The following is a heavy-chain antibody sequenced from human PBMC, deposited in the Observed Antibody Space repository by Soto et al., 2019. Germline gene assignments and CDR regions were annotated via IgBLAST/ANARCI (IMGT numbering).Heavy chain of an antibody. CDR2: FNPEEGET. Sequence: ASVKVSCKVSGYSVSELSMHWVRQFPGRGLEWMGGFNPEEGETVYGQKFQGRVTMTEDTSTDTAYMELSSLRSADTAIYYCATYLPGWERLLPPARSEPSAFWGQGTLVTVSS. J-gene: IGHJ4*02. CDR1: GYSVSELS. V-gene: IGHV1-24*01. D-gene: IGHD1-26*01. CDR3: ATYLPGWERLLPPARSEPSAF.